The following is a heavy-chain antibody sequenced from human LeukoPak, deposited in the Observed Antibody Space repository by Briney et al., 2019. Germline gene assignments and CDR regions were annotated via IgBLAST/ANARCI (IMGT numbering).Heavy chain of an antibody. Sequence: GGSLRLSCAASGVTFSSYSMNWVRQAPGKGLEWVSSISSSSSYIYYADSVKGRFTISRDNAKNSLYLQMNSLRAEDTAVYYCARSHYDFWSGYSAGFDPWGQGTLVTVSS. CDR3: ARSHYDFWSGYSAGFDP. CDR2: ISSSSSYI. J-gene: IGHJ5*02. CDR1: GVTFSSYS. V-gene: IGHV3-21*01. D-gene: IGHD3-3*01.